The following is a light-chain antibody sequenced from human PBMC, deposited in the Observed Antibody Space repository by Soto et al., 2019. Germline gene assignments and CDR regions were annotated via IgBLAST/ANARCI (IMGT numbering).Light chain of an antibody. J-gene: IGKJ1*01. Sequence: ILLTQSPGTLSLSPGERATLSCRASQSVSSSYLAWYQQKPGQAPRLLIYGASSRATGIPDRFSASGSGTDFSLTISRLEPEDFAVYYCQQYGTSPWTFGQGTKVDIK. CDR2: GAS. CDR3: QQYGTSPWT. V-gene: IGKV3-20*01. CDR1: QSVSSSY.